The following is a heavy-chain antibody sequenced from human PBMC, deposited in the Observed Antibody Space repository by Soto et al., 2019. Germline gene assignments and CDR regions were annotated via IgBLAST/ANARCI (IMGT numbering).Heavy chain of an antibody. CDR1: GFTFDDYA. D-gene: IGHD4-17*01. Sequence: EVQLVESGGGLVQPGRSLRLSCAASGFTFDDYAMHWVRQAPGKGLEWVSGISWNSGSIGYADSVKGRFTISRDNAKNSLYLQMNSLRAEDTALYYCAKDLTTVTADWGQGTLVTDSS. V-gene: IGHV3-9*01. J-gene: IGHJ4*02. CDR2: ISWNSGSI. CDR3: AKDLTTVTAD.